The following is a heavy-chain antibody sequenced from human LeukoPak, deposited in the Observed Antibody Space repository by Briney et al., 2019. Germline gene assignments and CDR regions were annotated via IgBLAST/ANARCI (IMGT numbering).Heavy chain of an antibody. J-gene: IGHJ4*02. V-gene: IGHV4-59*01. CDR2: IYYSGST. D-gene: IGHD6-13*01. CDR1: GGSISSYY. Sequence: PSETLSLTFTVSGGSISSYYWSWIRQPPGKGLEWIGYIYYSGSTNYNPSLKSLVTISVDTSKNQFSLKLSSVTAADTAVYYCARDLQYSSSWNPYEPRGLPLDYWGQGTLVTVSS. CDR3: ARDLQYSSSWNPYEPRGLPLDY.